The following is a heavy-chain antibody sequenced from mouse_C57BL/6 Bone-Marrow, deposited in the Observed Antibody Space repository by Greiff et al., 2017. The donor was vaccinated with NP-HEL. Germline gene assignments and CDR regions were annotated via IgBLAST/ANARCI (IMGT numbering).Heavy chain of an antibody. V-gene: IGHV1-81*01. CDR2: IYPRSGNT. Sequence: QVQLQQSGAELARPGASVKLSCKASGYTFTSYGISWVKQRTGQGLEWIGEIYPRSGNTYYNEKFKGKATLTADKSSSTAYMELRSLTSEDSAVYFCARRRALGYWYFDVWGTGTTVTVSS. CDR1: GYTFTSYG. CDR3: ARRRALGYWYFDV. D-gene: IGHD4-1*01. J-gene: IGHJ1*03.